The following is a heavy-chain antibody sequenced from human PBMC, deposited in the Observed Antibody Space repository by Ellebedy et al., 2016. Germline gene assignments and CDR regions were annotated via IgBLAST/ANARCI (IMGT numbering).Heavy chain of an antibody. CDR1: GYTFTAYH. J-gene: IGHJ4*02. V-gene: IGHV1-2*02. D-gene: IGHD5-24*01. CDR2: INPKSGGT. Sequence: ASVKVSCXASGYTFTAYHVHWVRQAPGQGLEWMGWINPKSGGTKYAQKFQGRVTMTRDTSITTAYMELSRLTSDDTAVFYCARGLDGGTSDYWGQGTLVTVSS. CDR3: ARGLDGGTSDY.